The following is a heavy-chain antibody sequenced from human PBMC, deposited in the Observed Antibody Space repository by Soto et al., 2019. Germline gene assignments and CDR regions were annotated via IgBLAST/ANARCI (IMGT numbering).Heavy chain of an antibody. J-gene: IGHJ6*02. Sequence: GGSVRLSCVASEFTFRTYSMNWVRQAPGKGLEWVSYISSSSSTIFYADSVKGRFTISRDNAKNSLYLQMNNLRPEDTAVYYCAKEELVRGVMGYYYYGMDVWGQGTTVTVS. CDR2: ISSSSSTI. CDR1: EFTFRTYS. D-gene: IGHD3-10*01. CDR3: AKEELVRGVMGYYYYGMDV. V-gene: IGHV3-48*04.